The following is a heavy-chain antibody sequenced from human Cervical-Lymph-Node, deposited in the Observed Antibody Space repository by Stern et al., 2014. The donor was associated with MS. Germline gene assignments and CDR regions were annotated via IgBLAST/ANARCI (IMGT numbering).Heavy chain of an antibody. J-gene: IGHJ5*01. CDR2: ISRGGRS. V-gene: IGHV3-66*01. Sequence: EVHLVESGGGLVQPGGSLTLSCAASGITVDSTYASWVRQAPGTGLEWVSIISRGGRSFHADSVKDRFIISRDDVKNIVYLQLNGLRPEDTALYYCALVRMGPFDSWGQGTRVTVSS. CDR1: GITVDSTY. D-gene: IGHD4-23*01. CDR3: ALVRMGPFDS.